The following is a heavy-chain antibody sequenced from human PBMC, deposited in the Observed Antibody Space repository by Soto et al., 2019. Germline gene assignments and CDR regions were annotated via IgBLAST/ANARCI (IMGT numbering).Heavy chain of an antibody. Sequence: QVQLVESGGGVVQPGRSLRLSCAASGFTFSNYGMHWVRQAPGKVLEWVAVISYDGSNKYYADSVKGRFTISRDNSKSTLYLQMDSLRGVDTAVYYCAKDTTVADYYFYGMDVWGQGPTVTVSS. D-gene: IGHD4-17*01. CDR2: ISYDGSNK. CDR1: GFTFSNYG. CDR3: AKDTTVADYYFYGMDV. V-gene: IGHV3-30*18. J-gene: IGHJ6*02.